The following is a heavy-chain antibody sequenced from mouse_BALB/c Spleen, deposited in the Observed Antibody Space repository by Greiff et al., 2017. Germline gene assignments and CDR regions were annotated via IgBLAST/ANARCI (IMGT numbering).Heavy chain of an antibody. CDR3: ARCLQVRRETALAY. CDR1: GFTFSSYA. V-gene: IGHV5-6-5*01. D-gene: IGHD2-14*01. Sequence: DVKLVESGGGLVKPGGSLKLSCAASGFTFSSYAMSWVRQTPEKRLEWVASISSGGSTYYPDRVKGRFTISRDNARNILYLQMSSLRSEDTAMYYCARCLQVRRETALAYWGQGTLVTVSA. J-gene: IGHJ3*01. CDR2: ISSGGST.